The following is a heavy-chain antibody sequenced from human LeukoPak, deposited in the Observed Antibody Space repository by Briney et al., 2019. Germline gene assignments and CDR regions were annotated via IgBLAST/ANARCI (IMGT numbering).Heavy chain of an antibody. CDR3: AGSSGWYLAY. V-gene: IGHV3-23*01. J-gene: IGHJ4*02. CDR1: GFTFSSYG. Sequence: PGGSLGLSCAASGFTFSSYGMNWVRQAPGKGLEWVSAISGSGGITYYADSVKGRFTISRDNSKNTVYLQMNSLRVEDTAVYYCAGSSGWYLAYWGQGTLVIGSS. CDR2: ISGSGGIT. D-gene: IGHD6-19*01.